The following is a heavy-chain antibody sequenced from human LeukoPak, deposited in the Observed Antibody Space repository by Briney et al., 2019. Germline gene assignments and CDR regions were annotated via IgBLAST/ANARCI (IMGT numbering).Heavy chain of an antibody. J-gene: IGHJ4*02. Sequence: GFDPEDGETIYAQKFQGRVTMTEDTSTDTAYMELSSLRSEDTAVYYCATYLLAAAGDADYWGQGTLVTVSS. D-gene: IGHD6-13*01. V-gene: IGHV1-24*01. CDR2: FDPEDGET. CDR3: ATYLLAAAGDADY.